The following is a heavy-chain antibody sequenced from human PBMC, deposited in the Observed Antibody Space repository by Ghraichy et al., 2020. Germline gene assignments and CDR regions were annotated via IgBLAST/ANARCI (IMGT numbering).Heavy chain of an antibody. D-gene: IGHD2-8*01. Sequence: SETLSLTCTVSGDSISSSSSHWAWIRQTPGKGLEWLAIMYFGGGTNYNPALYTRLTISVDTSKSQFSLKLSSVTAADTAVYYCARRYCINGLCYYFDSWGQGTLVTVSS. J-gene: IGHJ4*02. CDR1: GDSISSSSSH. CDR2: MYFGGGT. V-gene: IGHV4-39*01. CDR3: ARRYCINGLCYYFDS.